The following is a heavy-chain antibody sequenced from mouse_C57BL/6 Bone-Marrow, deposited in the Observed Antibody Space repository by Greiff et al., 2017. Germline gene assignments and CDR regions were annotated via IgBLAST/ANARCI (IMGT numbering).Heavy chain of an antibody. CDR1: GYTFTSYD. Sequence: VQGVESGPELVKPGASVKLSCKASGYTFTSYDINWVKQRPGQGLEWIGEIYPRSGNTYYNEKFKGKAPLTADKSSSTAYMGLRSLTSEDSAVYFCARGIYYDFTWFAYWGQGTLVTVSA. D-gene: IGHD2-4*01. J-gene: IGHJ3*01. V-gene: IGHV1-81*01. CDR3: ARGIYYDFTWFAY. CDR2: IYPRSGNT.